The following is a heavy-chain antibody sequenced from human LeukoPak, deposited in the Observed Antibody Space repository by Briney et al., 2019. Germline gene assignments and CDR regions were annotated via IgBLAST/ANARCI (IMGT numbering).Heavy chain of an antibody. D-gene: IGHD3-10*01. V-gene: IGHV3-48*03. CDR3: AREGIDY. CDR1: GFTFSSYE. J-gene: IGHJ4*02. CDR2: ISSGGSTI. Sequence: GGSLRLSCAASGFTFSSYEMNWVRQTPGRGLEWLSYISSGGSTIYYADSVKGRFTISRDNAKNSLYLQMNNLSAEDTAVYHCAREGIDYWGQGTLVTVSS.